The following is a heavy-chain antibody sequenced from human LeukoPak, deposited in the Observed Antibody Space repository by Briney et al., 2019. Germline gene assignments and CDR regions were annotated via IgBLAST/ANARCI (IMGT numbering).Heavy chain of an antibody. Sequence: SETLSLTCAVYGGSFSGYYWSWIRQPPGKGLEWIGEINHSGSTNYNPSLKSRVTISVDTSKNQFSLKLSSVTAADTAVYYCARGHGLGVYYYYYMDVWGKGTTVTVSS. V-gene: IGHV4-34*01. D-gene: IGHD3-16*01. CDR3: ARGHGLGVYYYYYMDV. CDR1: GGSFSGYY. J-gene: IGHJ6*03. CDR2: INHSGST.